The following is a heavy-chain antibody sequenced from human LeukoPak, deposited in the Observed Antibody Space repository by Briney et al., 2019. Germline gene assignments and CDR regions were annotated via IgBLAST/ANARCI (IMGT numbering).Heavy chain of an antibody. D-gene: IGHD3-3*01. V-gene: IGHV3-7*01. CDR3: ARERVFGVVPNDAFDI. CDR1: GFTFSSYW. Sequence: GGSLRLSCAASGFTFSSYWMSWVRQAPGKGPEWVANIKQDGSEKYYVDSVKGRFTISRDNAKNSLYLQMNSLRAEDTAVYYCARERVFGVVPNDAFDIWGQGTMVTVSS. CDR2: IKQDGSEK. J-gene: IGHJ3*02.